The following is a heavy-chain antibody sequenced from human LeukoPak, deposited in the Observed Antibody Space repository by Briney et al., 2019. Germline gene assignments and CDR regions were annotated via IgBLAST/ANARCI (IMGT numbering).Heavy chain of an antibody. J-gene: IGHJ4*02. CDR3: ARDQGIVGDYYFDY. CDR2: INHSGST. Sequence: SETLSLTCAVYGGSFSGYYWSWIRQPPGKGLEWIGEINHSGSTNYNPSLKSRVTISVDTSKNQFSLKLSSVTAADTAVYYCARDQGIVGDYYFDYWGQGTLVTVSS. D-gene: IGHD1-26*01. V-gene: IGHV4-34*01. CDR1: GGSFSGYY.